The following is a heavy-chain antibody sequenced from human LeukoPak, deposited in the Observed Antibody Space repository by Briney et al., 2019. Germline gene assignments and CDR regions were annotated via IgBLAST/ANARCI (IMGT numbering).Heavy chain of an antibody. Sequence: PSETLSLTCTVSGGSISSSHYYWGWIRQTPGKGLEWIGTIYYSGTTYHNPSLESRATISEDMSKNQFSLTLRSVTAADTAVYYCARQISDYYYYYIDVWGKGTTVTVSS. V-gene: IGHV4-39*01. J-gene: IGHJ6*03. CDR1: GGSISSSHYY. CDR2: IYYSGTT. D-gene: IGHD3-10*01. CDR3: ARQISDYYYYYIDV.